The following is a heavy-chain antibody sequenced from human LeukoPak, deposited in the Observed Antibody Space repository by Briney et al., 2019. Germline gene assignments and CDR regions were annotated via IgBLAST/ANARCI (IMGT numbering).Heavy chain of an antibody. V-gene: IGHV3-23*01. Sequence: GGSLRLSCAAPGFTFSSYAMSWVRQAPGKGLEWVSAISGSGGSTYYADSVKGRFTISRDNSKNTLYLQMNSLRAEDTAVYYCAKDRRAVAGTIPFDYWGQGTLVTVSS. J-gene: IGHJ4*02. CDR2: ISGSGGST. CDR3: AKDRRAVAGTIPFDY. D-gene: IGHD6-19*01. CDR1: GFTFSSYA.